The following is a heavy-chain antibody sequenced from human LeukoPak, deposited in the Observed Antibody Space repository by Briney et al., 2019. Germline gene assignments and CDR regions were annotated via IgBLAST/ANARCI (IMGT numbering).Heavy chain of an antibody. J-gene: IGHJ5*02. Sequence: SETLSLTCTVSGYSISNGYYWVWIRQPPGKGLEWIGSIYLTGSTYYNPSLKSRVTISMDTSNNQLSLNLSSVNAADTAVYYCARGPVEMARKNWFDPWGQGTLVTVSS. D-gene: IGHD5-24*01. CDR2: IYLTGST. V-gene: IGHV4-38-2*02. CDR1: GYSISNGYY. CDR3: ARGPVEMARKNWFDP.